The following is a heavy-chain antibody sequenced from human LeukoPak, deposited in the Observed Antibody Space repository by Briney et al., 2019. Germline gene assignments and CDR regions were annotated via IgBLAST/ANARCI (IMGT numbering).Heavy chain of an antibody. CDR1: GGSISSYY. Sequence: SETLPLTCTVSGGSISSYYWSWIRQPPGKGLEWIGLIYYSGSTSYNPSLKSRVTISVDTSKNQFSLKLNSVTAADTAVYYCARFHRSGLDYWGQGTLVTVSS. J-gene: IGHJ4*02. V-gene: IGHV4-59*08. CDR2: IYYSGST. CDR3: ARFHRSGLDY. D-gene: IGHD6-19*01.